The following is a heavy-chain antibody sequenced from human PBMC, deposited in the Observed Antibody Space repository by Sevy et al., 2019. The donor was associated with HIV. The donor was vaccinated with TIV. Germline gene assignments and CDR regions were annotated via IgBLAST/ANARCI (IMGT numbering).Heavy chain of an antibody. CDR1: GFTLSSYG. D-gene: IGHD3-3*01. V-gene: IGHV3-33*01. J-gene: IGHJ6*02. Sequence: GGSLRLSCAASGFTLSSYGMHWVRQAPGKGLEWVAVIRYDGSNKYYADSVKGRFTISRDNSKNTLYLQMDSLRAEDTALYYCARDRLGITISAEWGGGMDVWGQGTTVTVSS. CDR3: ARDRLGITISAEWGGGMDV. CDR2: IRYDGSNK.